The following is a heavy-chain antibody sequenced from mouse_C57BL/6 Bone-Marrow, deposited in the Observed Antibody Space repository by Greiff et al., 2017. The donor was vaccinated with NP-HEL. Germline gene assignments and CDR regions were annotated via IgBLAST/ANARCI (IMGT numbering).Heavy chain of an antibody. Sequence: ESGPGLVKPSQSLSLTCSVTGYSITSGYYWNWIRQFPGNKLEWMGYISYDGSNNYNPSLKNRISITRDTSKNQFFLKLNSVTTEDTATYYCARGPSTVVVPYYAMDYWGQGTSVTVSS. V-gene: IGHV3-6*01. CDR1: GYSITSGYY. CDR3: ARGPSTVVVPYYAMDY. J-gene: IGHJ4*01. D-gene: IGHD1-1*01. CDR2: ISYDGSN.